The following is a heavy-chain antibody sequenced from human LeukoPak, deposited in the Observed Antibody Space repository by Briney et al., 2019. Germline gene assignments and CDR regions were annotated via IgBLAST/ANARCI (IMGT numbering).Heavy chain of an antibody. CDR2: IIPIFGTA. CDR1: GGTFSSYA. CDR3: AILGYCSGGSCYSAGY. J-gene: IGHJ4*02. V-gene: IGHV1-69*06. D-gene: IGHD2-15*01. Sequence: ASVKVSCKASGGTFSSYAISWVRQAPGQGLEWMGGIIPIFGTANYAQKFQGRVTITADKSTSTAYMELSSLRSEDTAVYYCAILGYCSGGSCYSAGYWGQGTLVTASS.